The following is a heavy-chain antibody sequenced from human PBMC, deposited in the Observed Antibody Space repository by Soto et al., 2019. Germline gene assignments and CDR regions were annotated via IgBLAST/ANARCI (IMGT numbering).Heavy chain of an antibody. J-gene: IGHJ6*02. D-gene: IGHD1-20*01. CDR2: IYWDDDR. V-gene: IGHV2-5*02. CDR1: GFSLSTSGVG. Sequence: QITLKESGPTLVKPTQTLTLTCTFSGFSLSTSGVGVGWIRQPPGKALEWLAVIYWDDDRRYSPSLKSRLTITKDTSKNPVVLTMTNMDPVDTGTYYCAHASISPYYYYGMDVWGQGTTVTFSS. CDR3: AHASISPYYYYGMDV.